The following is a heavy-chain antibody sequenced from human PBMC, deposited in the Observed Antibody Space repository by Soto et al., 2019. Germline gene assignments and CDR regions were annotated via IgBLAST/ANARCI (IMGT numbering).Heavy chain of an antibody. D-gene: IGHD2-21*01. Sequence: EVQLVESGGGLVQPGGSLRLSCAASGSTFSSYWMHWVRQAPGKGLVWVSRISSDGSTTSYADSVKGRFTISRDNDKNKLYLQMNSLTAEATAVYDCSRSSPVISPHWYFDLWGRGTLVTVSS. CDR3: SRSSPVISPHWYFDL. V-gene: IGHV3-74*01. CDR1: GSTFSSYW. J-gene: IGHJ2*01. CDR2: ISSDGSTT.